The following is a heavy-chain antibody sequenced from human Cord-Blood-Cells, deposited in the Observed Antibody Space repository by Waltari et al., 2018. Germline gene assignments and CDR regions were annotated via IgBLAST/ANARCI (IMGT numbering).Heavy chain of an antibody. J-gene: IGHJ4*02. Sequence: QVQLVQSGAAVKKPGAPVKVSCKASGYTFTGYYMHWVRQAPGQGLEWMGWINPNRGVTNYAQKFQGWVTMTRDTSSSTAYMELSRLRSDDTAVYYCARGGLTGSSYMDYWGQGTLVTVSS. CDR3: ARGGLTGSSYMDY. V-gene: IGHV1-2*04. D-gene: IGHD7-27*01. CDR1: GYTFTGYY. CDR2: INPNRGVT.